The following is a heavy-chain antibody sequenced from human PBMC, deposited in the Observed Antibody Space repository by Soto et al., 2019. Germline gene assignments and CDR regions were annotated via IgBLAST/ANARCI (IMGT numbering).Heavy chain of an antibody. CDR2: IYYGGST. V-gene: IGHV4-39*01. D-gene: IGHD3-10*01. CDR1: GGSISSSSYY. J-gene: IGHJ5*02. Sequence: QLQLQESGPGLVKPSETLSLTCTVSGGSISSSSYYWGWIRQPPGKGLEWVGSIYYGGSTYYNPSLKSRVPVSVDTSKSQVSQKLRSGAAADKAVDYGARHSYSYGSGYGFWFDPWGQGTLVPVSS. CDR3: ARHSYSYGSGYGFWFDP.